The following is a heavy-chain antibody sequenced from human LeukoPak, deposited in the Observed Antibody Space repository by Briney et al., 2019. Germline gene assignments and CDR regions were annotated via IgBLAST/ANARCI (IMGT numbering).Heavy chain of an antibody. J-gene: IGHJ4*02. CDR2: IFPGDSDS. Sequence: GESLKISCKGSGYSFTSYWIGWVRPMPGKGLEWMGIIFPGDSDSRYSPSFQGQVTISVDKSISTAYLQWNSLKASDTAIYYCARFRDDFPDYWGQGTLIIVSS. CDR3: ARFRDDFPDY. D-gene: IGHD5-24*01. CDR1: GYSFTSYW. V-gene: IGHV5-51*01.